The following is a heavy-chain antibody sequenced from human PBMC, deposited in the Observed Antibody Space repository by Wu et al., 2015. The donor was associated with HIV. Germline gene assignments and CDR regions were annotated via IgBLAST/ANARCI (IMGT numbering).Heavy chain of an antibody. V-gene: IGHV1-69*12. J-gene: IGHJ5*02. CDR1: GGTFSSYA. Sequence: QVQLVQSGAEVKKPGSSVKVSCKASGGTFSSYAISWVRQAPGQGLEWMGGIIPIFGTANYAQKFQGRVTITADESTSTAYMELSSLRSEDTAVYYCARVISIEYQLLKNWFDPWGQGTLVHRLL. CDR2: IIPIFGTA. D-gene: IGHD2-2*01. CDR3: ARVISIEYQLLKNWFDP.